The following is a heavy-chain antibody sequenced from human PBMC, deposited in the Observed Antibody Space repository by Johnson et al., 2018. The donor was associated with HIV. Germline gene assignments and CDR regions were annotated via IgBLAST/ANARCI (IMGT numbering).Heavy chain of an antibody. CDR1: GFTVSSNY. Sequence: VQLLESGGGLVQPGGSLRLSCAASGFTVSSNYMSWVRQAPGKGLEWVSVIYSGGSTYYADSVKGRFTISRDNSKNTLYLQMNSLRAEDTAVYYCARIDYSNYEEAFDIWGQGTMVTVSS. V-gene: IGHV3-66*01. J-gene: IGHJ3*02. D-gene: IGHD4-11*01. CDR2: IYSGGST. CDR3: ARIDYSNYEEAFDI.